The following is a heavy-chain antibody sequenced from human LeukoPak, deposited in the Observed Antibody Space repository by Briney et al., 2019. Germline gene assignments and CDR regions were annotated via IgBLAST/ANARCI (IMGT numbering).Heavy chain of an antibody. Sequence: PGESLKISCKGSGYSFTSYWIDWVRQMPGKGLEWMGIIYPGDSNTRYSPSFQGQVTISADKSISTAYLQWSSLKASDTAIYYCARRQYGSGVDDAFDIWGQGTMVTVS. CDR1: GYSFTSYW. CDR3: ARRQYGSGVDDAFDI. V-gene: IGHV5-51*01. J-gene: IGHJ3*02. CDR2: IYPGDSNT. D-gene: IGHD3-10*01.